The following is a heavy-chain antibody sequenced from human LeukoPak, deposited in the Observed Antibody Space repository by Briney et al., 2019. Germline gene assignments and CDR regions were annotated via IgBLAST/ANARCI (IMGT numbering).Heavy chain of an antibody. Sequence: SETLSLTCAVYGGSFSSYYWSWIRQPPGKGLEWIGEINHSGSTNYNPSLKSRVTISVDTSKNQFSLKLSSVTAADTAVYYCARGFSWAFRGFDYWGQGTLVTVSS. CDR1: GGSFSSYY. V-gene: IGHV4-34*01. D-gene: IGHD3-16*01. J-gene: IGHJ4*02. CDR3: ARGFSWAFRGFDY. CDR2: INHSGST.